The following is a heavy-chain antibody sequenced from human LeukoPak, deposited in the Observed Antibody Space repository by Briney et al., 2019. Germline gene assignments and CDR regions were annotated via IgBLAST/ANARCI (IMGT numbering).Heavy chain of an antibody. CDR1: GYTFNDYY. V-gene: IGHV1-2*02. D-gene: IGHD6-6*01. J-gene: IGHJ4*02. CDR3: ARQSYGSSYYFDY. Sequence: ASVKVSCKATGYTFNDYYIHWVRQAPGQGLEWMGWVNPNTGTTNYAQKFQGRVTLTRDTSISTAYMELSSLTSDDTAVYYCARQSYGSSYYFDYWGQGTLVTVSS. CDR2: VNPNTGTT.